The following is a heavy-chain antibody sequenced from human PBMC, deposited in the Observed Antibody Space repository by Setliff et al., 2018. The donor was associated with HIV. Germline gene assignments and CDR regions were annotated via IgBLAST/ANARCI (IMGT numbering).Heavy chain of an antibody. D-gene: IGHD1-1*01. CDR3: ARVDVGTVFEY. CDR2: IYTSGST. CDR1: GVSINRTDHY. J-gene: IGHJ4*02. Sequence: PSETLSLTCSVSGVSINRTDHYWGWIRQSPGKRLEWIGRIYTSGSTNYNPSLKSRVTISVDTSKNQFSLKLSSVTAADTAVYYCARVDVGTVFEYWGQGTLVTVSS. V-gene: IGHV4-61*02.